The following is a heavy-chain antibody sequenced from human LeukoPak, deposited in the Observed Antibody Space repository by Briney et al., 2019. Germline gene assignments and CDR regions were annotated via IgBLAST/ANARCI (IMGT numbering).Heavy chain of an antibody. J-gene: IGHJ4*02. Sequence: GASVKVSCKASGYTFTGYYMHWVRQAPGQGLEWMGWINPNSGGTNYAQKFQGRVTMTTDTSTSTAYMELRSLRSDDTAVYYCARDPHSGSYLDYWGQGTLVTVSS. CDR1: GYTFTGYY. V-gene: IGHV1-2*02. CDR2: INPNSGGT. D-gene: IGHD1-26*01. CDR3: ARDPHSGSYLDY.